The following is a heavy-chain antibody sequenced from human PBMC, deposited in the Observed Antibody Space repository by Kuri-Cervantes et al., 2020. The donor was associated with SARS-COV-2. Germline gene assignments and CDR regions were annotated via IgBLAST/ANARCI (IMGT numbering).Heavy chain of an antibody. J-gene: IGHJ6*02. Sequence: ASVKVSCKASGYTFTSYYMHWVRQAPGQGLEWMGIINPSGGSTSYAQKFQGRVTMTRDTSTSTVYMELSSLRSEDTAVYYCARDEVYCTNGVCIDYYYYYGMDVWGQGTTVTVS. CDR1: GYTFTSYY. D-gene: IGHD2-8*01. CDR3: ARDEVYCTNGVCIDYYYYYGMDV. CDR2: INPSGGST. V-gene: IGHV1-46*01.